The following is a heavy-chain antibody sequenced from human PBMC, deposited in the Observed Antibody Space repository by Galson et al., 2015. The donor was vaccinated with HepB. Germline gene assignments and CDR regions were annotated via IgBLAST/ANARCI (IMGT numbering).Heavy chain of an antibody. CDR1: GFPFNNYN. V-gene: IGHV3-21*01. D-gene: IGHD6-25*01. CDR2: ISSTSNYI. CDR3: ARDRPTAIAAAASFLH. Sequence: SLRLSCAASGFPFNNYNMNWVRQAPGKGLEWVSSISSTSNYIYYADSVKGRFTISRDNAKNSLYLQMDSPRVEDTAVYYCARDRPTAIAAAASFLHWGQGTLVTDSS. J-gene: IGHJ1*01.